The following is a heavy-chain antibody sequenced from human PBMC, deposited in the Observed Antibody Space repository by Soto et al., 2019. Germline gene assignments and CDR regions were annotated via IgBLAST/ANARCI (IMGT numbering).Heavy chain of an antibody. CDR3: ARDRRLIAMVRGVIPPIDY. CDR1: GGSISSYY. J-gene: IGHJ4*02. D-gene: IGHD3-10*01. V-gene: IGHV4-4*07. Sequence: QVQLQESGPGLVKPSETLSLTCTVSGGSISSYYWSWIRQPAGKGLEWIGRIYTSGSTNYNPSLKSRVTMSVDTSKNQFSLKLSSVTAADTAVYYCARDRRLIAMVRGVIPPIDYWGQGTLVTVSS. CDR2: IYTSGST.